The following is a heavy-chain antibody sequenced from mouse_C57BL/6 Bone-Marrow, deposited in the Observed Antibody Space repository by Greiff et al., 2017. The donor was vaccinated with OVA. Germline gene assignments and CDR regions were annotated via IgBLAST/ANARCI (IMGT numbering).Heavy chain of an antibody. CDR3: ARGKGLRRGDAWFAY. J-gene: IGHJ3*01. D-gene: IGHD2-4*01. V-gene: IGHV1-9*01. CDR2: ILPGSGST. CDR1: GYTFTGYW. Sequence: QVQLQQSGAELVKPGASVKLSCKASGYTFTGYWIEWVKQRPGHGLEWIGEILPGSGSTNYNEKFKGKATFTADTSSNTAYMQLSSLTTEDSAIYYCARGKGLRRGDAWFAYWGQGTLVTVSA.